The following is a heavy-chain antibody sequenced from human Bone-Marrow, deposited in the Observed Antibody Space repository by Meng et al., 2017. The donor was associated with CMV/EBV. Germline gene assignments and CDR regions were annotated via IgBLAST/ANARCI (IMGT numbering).Heavy chain of an antibody. CDR2: IYSGGYT. V-gene: IGHV3-53*01. CDR3: ARAQTDGYSSFYY. CDR1: GFTVSNNY. Sequence: GESLKISCAASGFTVSNNYMSWVRQAPGKGLEWVSVIYSGGYTYYADSVKGRFTISRDNSKNTLYLQMNSLRAEDTAVYYCARAQTDGYSSFYYWGQGTLVTFSS. J-gene: IGHJ4*02. D-gene: IGHD5-24*01.